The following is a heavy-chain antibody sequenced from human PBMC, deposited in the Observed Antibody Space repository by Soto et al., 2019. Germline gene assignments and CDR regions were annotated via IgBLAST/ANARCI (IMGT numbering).Heavy chain of an antibody. J-gene: IGHJ5*02. CDR3: ANDADSYDSSERGWFDX. Sequence: GGSLRLSCAASGFTFSSYAMSWVRQAPGKGLEWVSGISVSGGSTYHADSVKGRFTISRDNSKNTLDLEMSSLRAEDTAVFYCANDADSYDSSERGWFDXWGQGTLVTVSS. CDR1: GFTFSSYA. CDR2: ISVSGGST. D-gene: IGHD3-22*01. V-gene: IGHV3-23*01.